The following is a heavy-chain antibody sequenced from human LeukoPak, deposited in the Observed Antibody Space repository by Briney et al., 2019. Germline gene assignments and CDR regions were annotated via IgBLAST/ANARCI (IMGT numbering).Heavy chain of an antibody. Sequence: PGGSLRLSCVASGFTFSSYSMNWVRQAPGKGLEWVSSIARSSNYIYYADSVKGRFTISRDNAKNSLYLQMNSLRAEDTAVYYCAKLAKYFYGSETYYFFEHWGQGTPVTASS. CDR1: GFTFSSYS. CDR3: AKLAKYFYGSETYYFFEH. CDR2: IARSSNYI. D-gene: IGHD3-10*01. V-gene: IGHV3-21*01. J-gene: IGHJ4*02.